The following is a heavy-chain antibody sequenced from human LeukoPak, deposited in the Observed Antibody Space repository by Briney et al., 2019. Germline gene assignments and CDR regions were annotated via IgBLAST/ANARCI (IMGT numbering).Heavy chain of an antibody. D-gene: IGHD2-15*01. J-gene: IGHJ4*02. CDR1: GGSISSGGYS. V-gene: IGHV4-30-2*01. Sequence: SETLSLTCAVSGGSISSGGYSWSWIRQPPGKGLEWIGYIYHSGSTYYNPSLKSRVTISVDTSKNQFSLKLSSVTAADTAVYYCARGRIEYCSGGSCYSGLRTAAKYYFDYWGQGTLVTVSS. CDR2: IYHSGST. CDR3: ARGRIEYCSGGSCYSGLRTAAKYYFDY.